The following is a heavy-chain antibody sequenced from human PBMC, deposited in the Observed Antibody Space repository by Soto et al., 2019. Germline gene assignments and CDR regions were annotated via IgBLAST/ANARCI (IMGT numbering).Heavy chain of an antibody. CDR1: GGSISSSSYY. CDR2: IYYSGST. V-gene: IGHV4-39*01. D-gene: IGHD3-22*01. CDR3: ARGGYYYDSSGYLRPYYFDY. Sequence: QLQLQESGPGLVKPSETLSLTCTVSGGSISSSSYYWGWIRQPPGKGLEWIGSIYYSGSTYYNPSLKSRVTISVDTSKNPFSLKLSSVTAADTAVYYCARGGYYYDSSGYLRPYYFDYWGQGTLVTVSS. J-gene: IGHJ4*02.